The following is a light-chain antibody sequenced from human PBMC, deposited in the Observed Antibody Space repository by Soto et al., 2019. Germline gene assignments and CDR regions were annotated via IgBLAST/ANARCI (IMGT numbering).Light chain of an antibody. CDR3: QQFGTSPKT. CDR1: QSVSSSY. Sequence: EIVLRQSPGTLSLSPGGRATLSCRASQSVSSSYFAWYQQKPGQAPRLLLYGASSRATGIPDRFSGSGSGTDFTLTISRLEPEDFAVYYCQQFGTSPKTFGQGTKVDIK. J-gene: IGKJ1*01. CDR2: GAS. V-gene: IGKV3-20*01.